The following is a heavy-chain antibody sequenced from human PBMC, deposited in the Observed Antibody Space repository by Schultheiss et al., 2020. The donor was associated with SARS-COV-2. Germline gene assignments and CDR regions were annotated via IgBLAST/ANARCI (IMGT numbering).Heavy chain of an antibody. CDR3: ARPVTTSPTYYYYGMDF. V-gene: IGHV3-15*01. CDR1: GFTFSSYS. J-gene: IGHJ6*02. Sequence: GESLKISCAASGFTFSSYSMNWVRQAPGKGLEWVGRIKSKTDGGTTDYAAPVKGRFTISRDDSKNTLYLQMNSLKTEDTAVYYCARPVTTSPTYYYYGMDFWGQGTTVTVSS. CDR2: IKSKTDGGTT. D-gene: IGHD4-17*01.